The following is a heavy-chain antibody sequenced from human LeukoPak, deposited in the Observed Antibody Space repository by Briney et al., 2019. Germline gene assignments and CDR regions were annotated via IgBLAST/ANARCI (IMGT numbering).Heavy chain of an antibody. CDR2: ISSSSSTI. V-gene: IGHV3-48*04. J-gene: IGHJ6*03. CDR1: GFTFSSYS. D-gene: IGHD1-26*01. CDR3: ARDHVGYSYYMDV. Sequence: PGGSLRLSCAASGFTFSSYSMNWVRQAPGKGLEWVSYISSSSSTIYYADSVKGRFTISRDNAQNSLYLQMNSLGAEDTAVYYCARDHVGYSYYMDVWGRGTTVTVSS.